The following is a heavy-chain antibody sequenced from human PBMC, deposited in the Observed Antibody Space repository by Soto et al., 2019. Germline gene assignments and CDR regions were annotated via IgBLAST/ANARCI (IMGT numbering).Heavy chain of an antibody. CDR1: GFTLFDYA. D-gene: IGHD2-2*01. Sequence: DVELVKSGGGLGQPGRSLRLSCAASGFTLFDYAMHWVRQAPGKGLEWVAGISWNGGPIGYADSVKGRFTIARDNAKNSLYLQMNGLRAEDTALYYCVKDGYCSSTSCYGHDFDYWGQGTLVIVSS. J-gene: IGHJ4*02. CDR2: ISWNGGPI. V-gene: IGHV3-9*01. CDR3: VKDGYCSSTSCYGHDFDY.